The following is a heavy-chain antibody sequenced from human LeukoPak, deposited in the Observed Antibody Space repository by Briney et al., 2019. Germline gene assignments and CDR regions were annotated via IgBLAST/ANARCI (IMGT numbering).Heavy chain of an antibody. J-gene: IGHJ4*02. CDR3: ARGLTMVRGVTPPLGY. Sequence: ASVKVSCKASGYTFTGYYIHWVRQAPGQGLEWMGWMNPNSGNTGYAQKFQGRVTITRNTSISTAYMELSSLRSEDTAVYYCARGLTMVRGVTPPLGYWGQGTLVTVSS. CDR2: MNPNSGNT. D-gene: IGHD3-10*01. V-gene: IGHV1-8*03. CDR1: GYTFTGYY.